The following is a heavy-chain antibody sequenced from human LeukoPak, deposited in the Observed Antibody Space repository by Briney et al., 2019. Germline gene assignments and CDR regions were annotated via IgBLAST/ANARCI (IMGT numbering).Heavy chain of an antibody. D-gene: IGHD5-24*01. Sequence: GESLQISCQGSGSSFTSYWIGWVRQLPGKGLEWMGIIYPGDSDTRYSPSFQGQVTISADKSISTAYLQWSSLKASDAAMYYCARYGDGYNLDYWGQGVLVTVSS. CDR3: ARYGDGYNLDY. CDR1: GSSFTSYW. J-gene: IGHJ4*02. CDR2: IYPGDSDT. V-gene: IGHV5-51*01.